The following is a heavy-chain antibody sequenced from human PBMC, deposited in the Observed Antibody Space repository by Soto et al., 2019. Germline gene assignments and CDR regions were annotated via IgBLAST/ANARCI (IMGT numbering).Heavy chain of an antibody. CDR1: GGTFSSYA. J-gene: IGHJ6*02. CDR3: ARDTPPSKRPLRIAVAGTGGYYGMYV. V-gene: IGHV1-69*01. D-gene: IGHD6-19*01. Sequence: QVQLVQCGAEVKKPGSSVKVSCKASGGTFSSYAISWVRQAPGQGLEWMGGIIPIFGTANYAQKFQGRVTINADESTSTAHMALSSLRSEDTAVYYCARDTPPSKRPLRIAVAGTGGYYGMYVWGQGTTVTVSS. CDR2: IIPIFGTA.